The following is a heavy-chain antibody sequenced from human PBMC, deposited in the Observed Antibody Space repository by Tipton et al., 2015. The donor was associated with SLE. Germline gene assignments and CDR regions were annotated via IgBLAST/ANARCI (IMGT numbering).Heavy chain of an antibody. Sequence: TLSLTCAVYGGSFSGYYWSWIRQPPGKGLEWIGEISHSGSTKYKPSLKSRVTISVDTSKNQFSLKLSSVTAADTAVYYCARGPGSPRPFDYWGQGTLVTVSS. J-gene: IGHJ4*02. CDR3: ARGPGSPRPFDY. CDR1: GGSFSGYY. V-gene: IGHV4-34*01. D-gene: IGHD6-13*01. CDR2: ISHSGST.